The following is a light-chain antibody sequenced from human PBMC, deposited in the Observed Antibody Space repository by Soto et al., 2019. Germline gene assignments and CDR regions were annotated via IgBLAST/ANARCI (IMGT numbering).Light chain of an antibody. CDR3: QQSYSTLGT. Sequence: DIQITQSPSSLSASVGDRVTITCRASQSISSYLNWYQQKPGKAPKLLIYAASSLQSGVPSRFSGSGSGTDFTLTISSLQPEDFATYYCQQSYSTLGTFGQGTKLDIK. V-gene: IGKV1-39*01. CDR2: AAS. CDR1: QSISSY. J-gene: IGKJ1*01.